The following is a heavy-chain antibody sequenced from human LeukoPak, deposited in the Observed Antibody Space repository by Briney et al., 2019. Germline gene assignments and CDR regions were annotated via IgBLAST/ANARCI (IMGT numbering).Heavy chain of an antibody. J-gene: IGHJ4*02. V-gene: IGHV3-7*05. D-gene: IGHD1-26*01. Sequence: GGSLRLSSAASGFTFSYFWMSWDRQAPGKGLEWVANINLDGTERHYVDSVKGRFTISRDNARKSLYLQMNSLRDEDTAVYYCARDNVGATPFDYWGQGTLVTVSS. CDR3: ARDNVGATPFDY. CDR2: INLDGTER. CDR1: GFTFSYFW.